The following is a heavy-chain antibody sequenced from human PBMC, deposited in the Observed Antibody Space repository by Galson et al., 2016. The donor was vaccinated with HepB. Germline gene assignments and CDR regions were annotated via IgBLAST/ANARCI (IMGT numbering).Heavy chain of an antibody. V-gene: IGHV4-39*01. CDR3: ARQVVSTSLRSGIYPGPSYH. Sequence: SETLSLTCTVSGAPITSKTYFWGWIRQSPEKGLEWIGSIYYSGSTYYSPSVKGRVTMSVDTSKNQFTLNLNSVTATDTAVYFCARQVVSTSLRSGIYPGPSYHWGQGTLVIVSS. D-gene: IGHD3-3*01. CDR2: IYYSGST. J-gene: IGHJ5*02. CDR1: GAPITSKTYF.